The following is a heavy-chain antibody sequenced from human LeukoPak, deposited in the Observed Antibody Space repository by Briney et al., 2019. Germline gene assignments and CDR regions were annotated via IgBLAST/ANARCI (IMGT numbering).Heavy chain of an antibody. CDR3: AREVGVVGADDAFDI. V-gene: IGHV4-4*07. CDR1: GGSISSYY. D-gene: IGHD2-15*01. CDR2: IYTSGST. J-gene: IGHJ3*02. Sequence: PSETLSLTCTVSGGSISSYYWSWIRQPAGRGLEWIGRIYTSGSTNYNPSLKSRVTMSVDTSKNQFSLKLSSVTAADTAVYYCAREVGVVGADDAFDIWGQGTMVTVSS.